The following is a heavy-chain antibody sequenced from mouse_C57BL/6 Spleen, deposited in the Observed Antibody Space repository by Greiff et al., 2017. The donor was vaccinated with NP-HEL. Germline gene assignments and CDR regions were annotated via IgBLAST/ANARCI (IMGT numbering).Heavy chain of an antibody. D-gene: IGHD1-1*01. V-gene: IGHV1-4*01. J-gene: IGHJ2*01. CDR2: INPSSGYT. CDR3: ARVYGSRGYFDY. CDR1: GYTFTSYT. Sequence: QVHVKQSGAELARPGASVKMSCKASGYTFTSYTMHWVKQRPGQGLEWIGYINPSSGYTKYNQKFKDKATLTADKSSSTAYMQLSSLTSEDSAVYYCARVYGSRGYFDYWGQGTTLTVSS.